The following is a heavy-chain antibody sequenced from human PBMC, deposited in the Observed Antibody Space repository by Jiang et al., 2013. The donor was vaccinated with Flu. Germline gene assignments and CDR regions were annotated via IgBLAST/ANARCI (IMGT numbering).Heavy chain of an antibody. J-gene: IGHJ3*02. CDR2: INMDGSYT. CDR3: ARGGDYGTFDI. CDR1: GFTFSTYW. Sequence: LSCAASGFTFSTYWMHWVRQTPGKGPVWVSRINMDGSYTTYADSVKGRFTISRDNAKNTLYVQMSSLRGEDTAVYYCARGGDYGTFDIWGQGTMVTVSS. V-gene: IGHV3-74*01. D-gene: IGHD4-17*01.